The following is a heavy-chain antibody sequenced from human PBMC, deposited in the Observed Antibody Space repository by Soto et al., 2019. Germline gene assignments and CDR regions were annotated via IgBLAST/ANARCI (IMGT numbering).Heavy chain of an antibody. CDR2: IYSGGST. CDR1: GFTVSSNY. CDR3: ARDSPRPYSSGWYAGGMDV. D-gene: IGHD6-19*01. V-gene: IGHV3-53*01. J-gene: IGHJ6*02. Sequence: VGSLRLSCAASGFTVSSNYMSGVRQAPGKGLEWVSVIYSGGSTYYADSVKGRFTISRDNSKNTLYLQMNSLRAEDTAVYYCARDSPRPYSSGWYAGGMDVWGQGTTVTVSS.